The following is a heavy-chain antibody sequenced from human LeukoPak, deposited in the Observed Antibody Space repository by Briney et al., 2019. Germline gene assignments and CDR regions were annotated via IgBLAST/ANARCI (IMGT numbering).Heavy chain of an antibody. V-gene: IGHV1-18*04. J-gene: IGHJ6*03. Sequence: GASVKVSCKASGYTFTGYYMHWVRQAPGQGLEWMGWISPYIGNTNYAQKLQGRVTMTTDTSTSTAYMELRSLRSDDTAVYYCARLRKGATYYYNYYTDVWGKGTTVTVSS. CDR3: ARLRKGATYYYNYYTDV. D-gene: IGHD1-26*01. CDR1: GYTFTGYY. CDR2: ISPYIGNT.